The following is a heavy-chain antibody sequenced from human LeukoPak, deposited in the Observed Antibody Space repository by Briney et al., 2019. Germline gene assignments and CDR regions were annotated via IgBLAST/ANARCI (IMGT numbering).Heavy chain of an antibody. CDR2: ISYDGSNK. CDR1: GFTFSSYG. J-gene: IGHJ5*02. CDR3: ARDCSSTSCYPRQHWFDP. D-gene: IGHD2-2*01. Sequence: GGSLRLSCAASGFTFSSYGMHWVRQAPGKGLEWVAVISYDGSNKYYADSVKGRFTISRDNSKNTLYLQMNSLRAEDTAVYYCARDCSSTSCYPRQHWFDPWGQGTLVTVSS. V-gene: IGHV3-30*03.